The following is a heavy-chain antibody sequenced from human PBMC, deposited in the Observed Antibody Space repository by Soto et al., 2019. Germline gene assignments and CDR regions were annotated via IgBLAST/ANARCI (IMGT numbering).Heavy chain of an antibody. D-gene: IGHD3-10*01. J-gene: IGHJ6*03. CDR1: GFTFSTYA. CDR2: ISGSGSDR. V-gene: IGHV3-23*01. CDR3: TKTPRSYYYYMDV. Sequence: EVQVLESGGGLVQPGGSLRLSCVASGFTFSTYAMHWVRQAPGKGLEWVPGISGSGSDRYYADSVRGRFTISRDNSNNTRNLQMDSLRAEDTAIYYCTKTPRSYYYYMDVWGKGTTVTVSS.